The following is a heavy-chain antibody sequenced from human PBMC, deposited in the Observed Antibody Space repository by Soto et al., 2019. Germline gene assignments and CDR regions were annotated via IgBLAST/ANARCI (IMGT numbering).Heavy chain of an antibody. J-gene: IGHJ4*02. V-gene: IGHV4-59*01. CDR3: ARSRYTSGWWTPPFDY. CDR1: GGSISSYY. CDR2: IYYSGST. Sequence: SETLSLTCAVSGGSISSYYWSWIRQPPGKGLEWIGYIYYSGSTNYNPSLKSRVTISVDTSKNQFSLKLTSVTAAATAVYYCARSRYTSGWWTPPFDYWGQGTLVTVPS. D-gene: IGHD6-19*01.